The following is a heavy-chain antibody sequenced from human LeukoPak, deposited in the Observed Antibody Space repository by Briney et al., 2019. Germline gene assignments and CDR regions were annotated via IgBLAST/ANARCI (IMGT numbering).Heavy chain of an antibody. CDR1: GFTFSDYA. CDR2: ISYDGSNK. CDR3: ARSSVAGTGDA. J-gene: IGHJ6*04. D-gene: IGHD6-19*01. Sequence: GGSLRLSCAASGFTFSDYAMHWVRQAPGRGLEWVAVISYDGSNKYYAESVKGRITISRDNSKNTLYLQMNSLRAEDAAVYYCARSSVAGTGDAWGKGTTVIVSS. V-gene: IGHV3-30*04.